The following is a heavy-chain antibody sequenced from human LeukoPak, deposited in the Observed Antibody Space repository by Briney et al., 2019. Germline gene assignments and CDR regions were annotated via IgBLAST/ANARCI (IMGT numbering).Heavy chain of an antibody. J-gene: IGHJ6*03. CDR2: INDNGDGT. CDR3: AKGLRTGVGPYMGYHYYMDV. V-gene: IGHV3-23*01. D-gene: IGHD3-16*01. CDR1: GFTLSSYA. Sequence: GGSLRLSCAASGFTLSSYAMSWVRQAPGKGLKWVSTINDNGDGTYYADSVKGRFTISRDNSYNTVSLQMNSLRDEDTGVYYCAKGLRTGVGPYMGYHYYMDVWGKGATVTVSS.